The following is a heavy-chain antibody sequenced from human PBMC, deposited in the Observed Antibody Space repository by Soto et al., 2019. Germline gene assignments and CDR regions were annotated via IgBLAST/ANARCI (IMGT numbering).Heavy chain of an antibody. CDR3: ARMTTFPYFYDTSGFYFDY. Sequence: QVTLKESGPVLVKPTETLTLTCTVSGFSLSDDRMGVTWIRQPPGKALEWLAHIFSNDEKSYNTSLKSRLTISKDTSKSQVVLTLANMDHMDTATYYCARMTTFPYFYDTSGFYFDYWGQGTLVTVSS. CDR1: GFSLSDDRMG. D-gene: IGHD3-22*01. CDR2: IFSNDEK. V-gene: IGHV2-26*01. J-gene: IGHJ4*02.